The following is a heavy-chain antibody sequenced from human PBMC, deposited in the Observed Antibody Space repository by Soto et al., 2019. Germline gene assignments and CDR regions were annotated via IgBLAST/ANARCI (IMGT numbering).Heavy chain of an antibody. D-gene: IGHD6-19*01. CDR1: XXSXSGYV. Sequence: SETLSLTCAVXXXSXSGYVXXXXXXXXXXXLEWIGEINHSGNTNYSPSLKSRVTISLDTSKNQFSLKLSSVTAADTAVYYCAREIDSSGWYDVSHWFDPWGQGTLVTV. CDR2: INHSGNT. J-gene: IGHJ5*02. V-gene: IGHV4-34*01. CDR3: AREIDSSGWYDVSHWFDP.